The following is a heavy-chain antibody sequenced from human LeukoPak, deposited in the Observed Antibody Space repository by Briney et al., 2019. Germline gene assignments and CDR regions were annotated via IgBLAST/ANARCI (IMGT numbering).Heavy chain of an antibody. V-gene: IGHV3-23*01. D-gene: IGHD3-9*01. CDR2: ISGSGGST. CDR3: AKLGYDILTGYYRRGTYYFDY. CDR1: GFTFSSYA. Sequence: GGSLRLSCAASGFTFSSYAMRWVRQAPGKGLEWVSAISGSGGSTYYADSVKGRFTISRDNSKNTLYLQMNSLRAEDTAVYYCAKLGYDILTGYYRRGTYYFDYWGQGTLVTVSS. J-gene: IGHJ4*02.